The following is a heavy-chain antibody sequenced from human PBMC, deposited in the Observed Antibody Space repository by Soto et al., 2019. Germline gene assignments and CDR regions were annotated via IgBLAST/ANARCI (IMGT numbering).Heavy chain of an antibody. CDR3: VKDGGYCSSATCYSPRNHYFDS. V-gene: IGHV3-7*03. D-gene: IGHD2-2*01. CDR2: IKFDGSEK. CDR1: GFSFSDYW. Sequence: LRLSCVASGFSFSDYWMSWVRQAPGKGPEWVANIKFDGSEKQYVDSVRGRFSISRDNFRNSLFLQMNSLRAGDTAIYYCVKDGGYCSSATCYSPRNHYFDSWGQGTLVTVSS. J-gene: IGHJ4*02.